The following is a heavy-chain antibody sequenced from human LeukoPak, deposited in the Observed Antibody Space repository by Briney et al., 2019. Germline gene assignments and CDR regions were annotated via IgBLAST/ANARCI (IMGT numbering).Heavy chain of an antibody. J-gene: IGHJ5*02. CDR1: GGSFSNYY. CDR2: IYYSGST. CDR3: ARHPTALVSYGFDP. D-gene: IGHD5-18*01. Sequence: SETLCLTCTVSGGSFSNYYWSWIRQPPGKGLEWIGYIYYSGSTNYNPSLKSRVTISVDTSKNQFSLNLSSVTAADTAVYYCARHPTALVSYGFDPWGQGTLVTVSS. V-gene: IGHV4-59*08.